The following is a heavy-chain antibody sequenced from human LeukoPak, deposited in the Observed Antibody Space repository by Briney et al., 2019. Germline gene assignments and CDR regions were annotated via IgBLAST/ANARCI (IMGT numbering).Heavy chain of an antibody. Sequence: GGSLRLSCAASGFTFSDYYMSWIRQAPGKGLEWVSYVSSTGSTIYYADSVKGRFTISRDNAKNSLYLQMNGLRAEDTALYFCARGSHQLIDHWGQGTLVTVSS. CDR2: VSSTGSTI. J-gene: IGHJ4*02. CDR3: ARGSHQLIDH. CDR1: GFTFSDYY. D-gene: IGHD1-1*01. V-gene: IGHV3-11*01.